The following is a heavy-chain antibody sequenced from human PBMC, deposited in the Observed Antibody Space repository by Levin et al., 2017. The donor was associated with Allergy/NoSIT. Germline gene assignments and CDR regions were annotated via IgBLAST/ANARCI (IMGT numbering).Heavy chain of an antibody. CDR1: GYTFTSYY. D-gene: IGHD5-18*01. V-gene: IGHV1-46*01. J-gene: IGHJ4*02. CDR2: INPSGGST. Sequence: ASVKVSCKASGYTFTSYYMHWVRQAPGQGLEWMGIINPSGGSTSYAQKFQGRVTVTRDTSTSTVYMELSSLRSEDTAVYYCARDPGGYSYGSYFDYWGQGTLVTVSS. CDR3: ARDPGGYSYGSYFDY.